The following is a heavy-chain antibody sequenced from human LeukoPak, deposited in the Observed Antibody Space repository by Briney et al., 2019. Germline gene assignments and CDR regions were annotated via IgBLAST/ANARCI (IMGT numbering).Heavy chain of an antibody. CDR1: GYTFTGYH. D-gene: IGHD2-2*01. Sequence: ASVKVSCKASGYTFTGYHMHWVLQAARQGLEWMGRINPNSGDTNYAQKFQDRVTMTSDTSISTAYVDLCRLRSHDTAVYYCARDYCSSTSCLFDYWGQGTLVTVSS. CDR3: ARDYCSSTSCLFDY. V-gene: IGHV1-2*06. J-gene: IGHJ4*02. CDR2: INPNSGDT.